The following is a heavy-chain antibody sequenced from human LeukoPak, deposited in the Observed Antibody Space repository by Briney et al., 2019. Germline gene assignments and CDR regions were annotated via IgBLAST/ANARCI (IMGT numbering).Heavy chain of an antibody. CDR2: IYYSGYT. J-gene: IGHJ6*02. CDR1: GVSISSHY. D-gene: IGHD3-9*01. V-gene: IGHV4-59*11. Sequence: RPSETLSLTCTVSGVSISSHYWSWIRQPPGRGLEYIGYIYYSGYTNYNRSLKSRVTISADTSKNQFSLRLTSVTAADTAVYFCARAETMTGMDVWGQGTTVTVSS. CDR3: ARAETMTGMDV.